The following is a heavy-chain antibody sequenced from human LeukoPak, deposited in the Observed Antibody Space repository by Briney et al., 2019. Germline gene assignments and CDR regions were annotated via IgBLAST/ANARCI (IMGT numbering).Heavy chain of an antibody. J-gene: IGHJ4*02. CDR3: AKDLLLGYCSGGSCYSVY. Sequence: GGSLRLSCAASGFTVSSNYMSWVRQAPGKGLEWVSVIYSGGSTYYADSVKGRFTISRDNSKNTLYLQMNSLRAEDTAVYYCAKDLLLGYCSGGSCYSVYWGQGTLVTVSS. D-gene: IGHD2-15*01. CDR1: GFTVSSNY. CDR2: IYSGGST. V-gene: IGHV3-53*01.